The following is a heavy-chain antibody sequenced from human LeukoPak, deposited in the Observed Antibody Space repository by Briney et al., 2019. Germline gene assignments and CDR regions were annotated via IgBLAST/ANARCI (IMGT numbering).Heavy chain of an antibody. CDR1: GFTFSSYE. CDR2: IRYDGSNT. Sequence: QPGGSLRLSCAASGFTFSSYEMNWVRQAPGKGLEWVAFIRYDGSNTYYADPVKGRFTISRDNSKNTLYLQMNSLKPEDTAVYYCAKDPTRPGYYYYYMDVWGKGTTVTISS. J-gene: IGHJ6*03. CDR3: AKDPTRPGYYYYYMDV. V-gene: IGHV3-30*02. D-gene: IGHD6-6*01.